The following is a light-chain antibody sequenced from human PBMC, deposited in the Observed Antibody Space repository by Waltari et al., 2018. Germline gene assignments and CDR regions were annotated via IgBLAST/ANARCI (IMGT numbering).Light chain of an antibody. CDR1: SSDIGKYNL. CDR3: CSYAGSAVSV. Sequence: QSALTQTATVSGSPGQSITISCSGASSDIGKYNLVSWYQQHPGKAPTLIMYDVNKRPSGVSNRFSGSKSGNTAFLTISGLQTADEADYYCCSYAGSAVSVFGGGTKLTVL. J-gene: IGLJ3*02. CDR2: DVN. V-gene: IGLV2-23*02.